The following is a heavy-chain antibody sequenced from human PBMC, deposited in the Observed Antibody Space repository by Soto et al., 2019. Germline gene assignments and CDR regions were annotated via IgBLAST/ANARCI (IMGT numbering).Heavy chain of an antibody. V-gene: IGHV3-30*18. CDR1: VFTFTKYG. D-gene: IGHD4-4*01. J-gene: IGHJ6*02. Sequence: GWSLRLSCEFSVFTFTKYGMHWVRQAPGKGLEWVAVISYDGNKEYFADSVKGRFTISRDNARNKLYLQMNSLRGNDTAVYYCVKDSYNNYSPYYYYAMDVWGQGTTVTVS. CDR2: ISYDGNKE. CDR3: VKDSYNNYSPYYYYAMDV.